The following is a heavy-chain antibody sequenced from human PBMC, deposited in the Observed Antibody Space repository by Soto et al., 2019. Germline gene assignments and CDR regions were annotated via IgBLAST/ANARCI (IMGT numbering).Heavy chain of an antibody. CDR3: AKVVSYSSSSLDAFDI. CDR2: ISWNSGSI. D-gene: IGHD6-6*01. J-gene: IGHJ3*02. CDR1: GFTFDDYA. Sequence: PGGSLRLSCAASGFTFDDYAMHWVRQAPGKGLEWVSGISWNSGSIGYADSVKGRFTISRDNAKNSLYLQMNSLRAEDTALYYCAKVVSYSSSSLDAFDICGQGTMVTVSS. V-gene: IGHV3-9*01.